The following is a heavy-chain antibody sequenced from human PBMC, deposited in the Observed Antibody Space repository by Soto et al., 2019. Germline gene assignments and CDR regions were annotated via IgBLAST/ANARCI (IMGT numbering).Heavy chain of an antibody. CDR2: IIPIFAAT. CDR1: GGTFSRHS. D-gene: IGHD3-10*01. J-gene: IGHJ4*02. V-gene: IGHV1-69*01. Sequence: QVQMVQSGAEVKKPGSSARVSCKVSGGTFSRHSISWVRQAPGQGLEWMGGIIPIFAATQYAQKFQGRLAITADESTTPFHLALSGLRPGVTVIYYGARESASVRGSWGQGPVVSVS. CDR3: ARESASVRGS.